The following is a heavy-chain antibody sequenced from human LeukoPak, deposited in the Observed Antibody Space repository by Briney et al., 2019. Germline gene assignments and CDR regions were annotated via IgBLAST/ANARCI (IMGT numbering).Heavy chain of an antibody. D-gene: IGHD2-15*01. CDR3: AKRGNTQGSGGYYFDY. Sequence: GGSLRLSCAASGFTFSSYAMSWVRQAPGKGLEWVSAISGSGGSTYYADSVKGRFTISRDNSKNTLYLPMNSLRAEDTAVYYCAKRGNTQGSGGYYFDYWGQGTLVTVSS. CDR2: ISGSGGST. J-gene: IGHJ4*02. V-gene: IGHV3-23*01. CDR1: GFTFSSYA.